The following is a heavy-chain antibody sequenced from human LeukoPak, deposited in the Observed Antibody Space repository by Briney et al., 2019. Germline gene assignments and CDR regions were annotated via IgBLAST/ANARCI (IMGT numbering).Heavy chain of an antibody. D-gene: IGHD4/OR15-4a*01. Sequence: ASVKVSCKISGYTLTELSMHWVRQAPGKGPEWMGGFDPEDGETIHAQKFQGRVTMTEDTSTDTAYMELSSLRSEDTAVYYCATSMVLNAFDIWGQGTMVTVSS. CDR3: ATSMVLNAFDI. CDR1: GYTLTELS. CDR2: FDPEDGET. J-gene: IGHJ3*02. V-gene: IGHV1-24*01.